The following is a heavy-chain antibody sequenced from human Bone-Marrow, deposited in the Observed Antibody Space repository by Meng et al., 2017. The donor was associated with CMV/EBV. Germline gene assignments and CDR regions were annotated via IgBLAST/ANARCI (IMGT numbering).Heavy chain of an antibody. V-gene: IGHV1-8*01. J-gene: IGHJ4*02. D-gene: IGHD3-22*01. CDR2: MNPNSGDT. Sequence: ASVKVSCKASGYTFTSYDINWVRQATGQGLEWMGWMNPNSGDTGYAQNFQGRVTMTRNTSISTAYMELSSLRSEDTAVYYCARKTYYDSSGYHDYWGQGTLVTVSS. CDR1: GYTFTSYD. CDR3: ARKTYYDSSGYHDY.